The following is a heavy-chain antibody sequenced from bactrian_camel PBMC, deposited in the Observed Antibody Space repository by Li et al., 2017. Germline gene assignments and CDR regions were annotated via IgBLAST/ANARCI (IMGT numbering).Heavy chain of an antibody. V-gene: IGHV3S6*01. J-gene: IGHJ7*01. D-gene: IGHD2*01. Sequence: HVQLVESGGGSVQAGGSLRLSCAASRYTYRYCMGWFRQVAGKEREGVASMYTERGNTFYADSVKGRFTISRDNAKATLYLQMNAVKPEDTATYYCVVGRYCSDGVIYSYLMDYWGRGTQVTVST. CDR2: MYTERGNT. CDR1: RYTYRYC.